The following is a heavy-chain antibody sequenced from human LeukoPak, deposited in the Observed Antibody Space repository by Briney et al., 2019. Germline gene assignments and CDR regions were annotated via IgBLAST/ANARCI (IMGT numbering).Heavy chain of an antibody. V-gene: IGHV3-33*01. CDR1: GFTFSTYG. CDR2: IWYDGSKQ. J-gene: IGHJ5*02. Sequence: GGSLRLSCAASGFTFSTYGFHWVRQAPGKGLEWVAVIWYDGSKQYYADSVKGRFTLSRDDFQKTLYLQMNSLRAEDTAIYYCARDDCSGNTCYLKWFDPWGQGTLVTVSS. D-gene: IGHD2-2*01. CDR3: ARDDCSGNTCYLKWFDP.